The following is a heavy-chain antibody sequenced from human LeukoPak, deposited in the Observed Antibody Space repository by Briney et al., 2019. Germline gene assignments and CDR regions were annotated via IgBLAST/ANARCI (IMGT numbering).Heavy chain of an antibody. CDR2: ISYDGSNK. Sequence: GGSLRLSCATSGFIFSNYGMHWVRQAPGKGLEWVAVISYDGSNKYYADSVKGRFTISRDNSKNTLYLQMNSLRAEDTAVYYCARVHRWERTFDYWGQGTLVTVSS. V-gene: IGHV3-30*19. CDR1: GFIFSNYG. D-gene: IGHD1-26*01. J-gene: IGHJ4*02. CDR3: ARVHRWERTFDY.